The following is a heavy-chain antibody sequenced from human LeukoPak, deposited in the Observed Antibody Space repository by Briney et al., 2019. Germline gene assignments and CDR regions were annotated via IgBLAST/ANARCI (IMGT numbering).Heavy chain of an antibody. Sequence: SVKVSCKASGGTFSSYAISWVRQAPGQGLEWMGGIIPIFGTANYAQKFQGRVTITADESTSTAYMELSSLRSEDTAVYYCARDGLAYCGGDCYADAFDIWGQGTMVTVSS. D-gene: IGHD2-21*02. J-gene: IGHJ3*02. CDR3: ARDGLAYCGGDCYADAFDI. CDR2: IIPIFGTA. CDR1: GGTFSSYA. V-gene: IGHV1-69*13.